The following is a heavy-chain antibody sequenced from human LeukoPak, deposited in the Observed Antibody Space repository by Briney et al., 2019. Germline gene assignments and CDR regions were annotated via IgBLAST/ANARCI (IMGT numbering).Heavy chain of an antibody. CDR3: ARDRGPEWWGSFDC. CDR2: INSNSGGT. Sequence: GASVKVSCKASGYTFTGYYIHWVRLAPGQGLQWMGWINSNSGGTNYAQKFQGRVTMPRGTSISTAYMDLSSLISDDTAVYYCARDRGPEWWGSFDCWGQGTLVTVSS. D-gene: IGHD3-16*01. J-gene: IGHJ4*02. CDR1: GYTFTGYY. V-gene: IGHV1-2*02.